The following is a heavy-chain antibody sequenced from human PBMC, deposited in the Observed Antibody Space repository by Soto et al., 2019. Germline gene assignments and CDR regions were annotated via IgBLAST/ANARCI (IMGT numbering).Heavy chain of an antibody. CDR1: GFTFSDYY. Sequence: GGSLRLSCAASGFTFSDYYMSWIRQAPGKGLEWVSYISSSGSTIYYADSVKGRFTISRDNAKNSLYLQMNSLRAEDTAVYYCARVLFIAAATYFDYWGQGTLVTVSS. CDR2: ISSSGSTI. D-gene: IGHD6-13*01. V-gene: IGHV3-11*01. CDR3: ARVLFIAAATYFDY. J-gene: IGHJ4*02.